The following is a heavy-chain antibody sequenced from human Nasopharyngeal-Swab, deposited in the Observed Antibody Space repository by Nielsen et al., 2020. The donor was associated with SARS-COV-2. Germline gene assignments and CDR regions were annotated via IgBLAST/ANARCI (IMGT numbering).Heavy chain of an antibody. V-gene: IGHV4-4*07. D-gene: IGHD1-26*01. CDR1: GGSFSGYY. J-gene: IGHJ4*02. CDR3: ARERSGGSYYEDY. CDR2: IYTSGST. Sequence: SETLSLTCAVYGGSFSGYYWSWIRQPAGKGLEWIGRIYTSGSTNYNPSLKSRVTISVDTSKNQFSLKLSSVTAADTAVYYCARERSGGSYYEDYWGQGTLVTVSS.